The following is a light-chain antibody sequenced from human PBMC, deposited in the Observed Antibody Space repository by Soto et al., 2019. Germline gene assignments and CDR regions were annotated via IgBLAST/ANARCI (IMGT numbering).Light chain of an antibody. Sequence: DIQMTQSPSTLSGSVGDRVTITCRASQTISSWLAWYQQKPGKAPKLLIYKASTLKSGVPSRFSGSGSGTEFTLTISSLQPDDFATYYGQHYNSYSEAFGQGPKV. CDR2: KAS. V-gene: IGKV1-5*03. CDR1: QTISSW. J-gene: IGKJ1*01. CDR3: QHYNSYSEA.